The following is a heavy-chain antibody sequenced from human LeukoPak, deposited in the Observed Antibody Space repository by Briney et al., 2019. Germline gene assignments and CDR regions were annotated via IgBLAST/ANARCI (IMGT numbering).Heavy chain of an antibody. CDR2: INPNSGGT. D-gene: IGHD2-2*02. V-gene: IGHV1-2*02. Sequence: ASVKVSCKASGYTFTGYYMHWVRQAPGQGLEWMGWINPNSGGTNYAQKFQGRVTMTRDTSISTAYMELSRLRSGDTAVYYCARKLPYCSSTSCYTLWFDPWGQGTLVTVSS. CDR1: GYTFTGYY. J-gene: IGHJ5*02. CDR3: ARKLPYCSSTSCYTLWFDP.